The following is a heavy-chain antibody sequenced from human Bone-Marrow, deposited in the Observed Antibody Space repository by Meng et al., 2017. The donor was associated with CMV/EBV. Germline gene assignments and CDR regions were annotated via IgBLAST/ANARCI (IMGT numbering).Heavy chain of an antibody. V-gene: IGHV1-18*01. D-gene: IGHD2-2*01. CDR2: ISAYNGNT. CDR3: ASAEGYCSSTSCYSGDYYYGMDV. CDR1: GYTFTSYG. J-gene: IGHJ6*02. Sequence: ASVKVSCKASGYTFTSYGISWVRQAPGQGLEWMGWISAYNGNTNYAQKLQGRVTITADKSTSTAYMELSSLRSEDTAVYYCASAEGYCSSTSCYSGDYYYGMDVWGQGTTVTVSS.